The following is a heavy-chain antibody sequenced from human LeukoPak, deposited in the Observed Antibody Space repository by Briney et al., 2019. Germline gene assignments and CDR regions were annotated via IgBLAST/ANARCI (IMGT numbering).Heavy chain of an antibody. Sequence: ASVKVSCTASGYTFTSYGISWVRQAPGQGLEWMGWTSAYNGNTNYAQKLQGRVTMTTDTSTSTAYMELRSLRSDDTAVYYCARHFTMVRGVIMDYYYGMDVWGQGTTVTVSS. CDR2: TSAYNGNT. CDR1: GYTFTSYG. J-gene: IGHJ6*02. V-gene: IGHV1-18*01. D-gene: IGHD3-10*01. CDR3: ARHFTMVRGVIMDYYYGMDV.